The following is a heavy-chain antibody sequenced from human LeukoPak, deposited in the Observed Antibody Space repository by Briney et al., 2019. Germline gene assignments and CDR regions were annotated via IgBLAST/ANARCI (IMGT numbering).Heavy chain of an antibody. J-gene: IGHJ4*02. CDR2: IYYSRST. Sequence: SETLSLTCTVSGGSISSCSYYWGWIRQPPGKGLGWIGSIYYSRSTYYNPSLKGRVTISVDTSKSQFSLKLKSVTAADTAVYYCARVTGYMIEDYFDYWGQGTLVTVSS. CDR1: GGSISSCSYY. CDR3: ARVTGYMIEDYFDY. D-gene: IGHD3-22*01. V-gene: IGHV4-39*07.